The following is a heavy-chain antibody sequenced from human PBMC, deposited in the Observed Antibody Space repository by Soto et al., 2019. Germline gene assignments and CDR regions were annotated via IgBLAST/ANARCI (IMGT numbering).Heavy chain of an antibody. V-gene: IGHV1-69*13. J-gene: IGHJ4*02. CDR2: IIPIFGTA. CDR3: ARLYYDSSFDY. CDR1: GYPFTTYN. D-gene: IGHD3-3*01. Sequence: SVKVSCKASGYPFTTYNINWVRQDPGQGLEWMGGIIPIFGTANYAQKFQGRVTITADESTSTAYMELSSLRSEDTAVYYCARLYYDSSFDYWGQGTLVTVSS.